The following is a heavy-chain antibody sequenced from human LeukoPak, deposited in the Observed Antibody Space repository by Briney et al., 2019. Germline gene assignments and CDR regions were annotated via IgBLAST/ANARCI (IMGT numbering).Heavy chain of an antibody. CDR2: ISGSGGST. V-gene: IGHV3-23*01. CDR1: GFTFSSYA. J-gene: IGHJ4*02. D-gene: IGHD3-16*02. Sequence: GGSLRLSCVASGFTFSSYAMSWVRQAPVKGLEWVSGISGSGGSTYYADSVKGRFTISRDNLKNTLYLQMNSLRAADTAVYYCASYYVWGSYRSDYWGQGTLVTVSS. CDR3: ASYYVWGSYRSDY.